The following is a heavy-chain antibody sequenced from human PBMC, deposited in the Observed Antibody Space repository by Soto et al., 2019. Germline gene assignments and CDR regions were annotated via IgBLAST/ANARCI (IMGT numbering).Heavy chain of an antibody. Sequence: QVQLVQSGAEVKKPGSSVKVSCKASGGTFSSYTISWVRQAPGQGLEWMGRIIPILGIANYAQKFQGRVTITADKSTSTAYMELSSLRSEDTAVYYCAREDYGDYGGLFDYWGQGTLVTVSS. CDR3: AREDYGDYGGLFDY. CDR1: GGTFSSYT. CDR2: IIPILGIA. V-gene: IGHV1-69*08. J-gene: IGHJ4*02. D-gene: IGHD4-17*01.